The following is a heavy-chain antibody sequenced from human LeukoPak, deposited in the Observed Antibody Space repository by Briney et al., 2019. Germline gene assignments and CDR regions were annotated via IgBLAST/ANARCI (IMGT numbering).Heavy chain of an antibody. V-gene: IGHV3-33*01. Sequence: GRSLRLSCAASGFTFSSYGMHWVRQAPGKGLELVAVIWYDGSNKYYADSVKSRFTISTDNSKNTLYMQMNSLRGEDTAVYYCVRDGCSGGSCYSVYFDYWGQGTLVTVSS. CDR2: IWYDGSNK. CDR3: VRDGCSGGSCYSVYFDY. J-gene: IGHJ4*02. D-gene: IGHD2-15*01. CDR1: GFTFSSYG.